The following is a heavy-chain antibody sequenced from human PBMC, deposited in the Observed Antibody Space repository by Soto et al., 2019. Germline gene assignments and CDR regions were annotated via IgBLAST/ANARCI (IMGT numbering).Heavy chain of an antibody. Sequence: SETLSLTCTVSGGSISSGGYYWSWIRQHPGKGLEWIGYIYYSGSTYYNPSLKSRVTISVDTSKNQFSLKLSSVTAADTAVYYYARDRGCSSTSCYGSANWFDPWGQGTLVTVSS. CDR2: IYYSGST. D-gene: IGHD2-2*01. CDR1: GGSISSGGYY. J-gene: IGHJ5*02. V-gene: IGHV4-31*03. CDR3: ARDRGCSSTSCYGSANWFDP.